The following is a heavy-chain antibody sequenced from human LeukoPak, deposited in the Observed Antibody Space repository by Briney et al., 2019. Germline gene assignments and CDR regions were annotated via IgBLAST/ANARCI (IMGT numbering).Heavy chain of an antibody. CDR1: GGSISAYF. V-gene: IGHV4-59*08. CDR3: ARPNYESSGHDAFDI. J-gene: IGHJ3*02. D-gene: IGHD3-22*01. CDR2: ISHRGDT. Sequence: SETLSLTCTVSGGSISAYFWSWIRQPPGTGLEWVGYISHRGDTNYSPSLKSRVTISVDTSKNQISLNLGSVTAADTAVYYCARPNYESSGHDAFDIWGRGTMVTVSS.